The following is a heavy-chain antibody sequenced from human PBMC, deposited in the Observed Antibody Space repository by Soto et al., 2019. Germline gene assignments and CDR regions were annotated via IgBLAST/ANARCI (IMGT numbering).Heavy chain of an antibody. D-gene: IGHD3-10*01. CDR2: IYYSGST. V-gene: IGHV4-59*01. J-gene: IGHJ4*02. CDR3: ARERWFGESRLYYFDY. Sequence: PSETLSLTCTVSGGSISSYYWSWIRQPPGKGLEWIGYIYYSGSTNYNPSLKSRVTISVDTSKNQFSLKLSSVTAADTAVYYCARERWFGESRLYYFDYWGQGTLVTVSS. CDR1: GGSISSYY.